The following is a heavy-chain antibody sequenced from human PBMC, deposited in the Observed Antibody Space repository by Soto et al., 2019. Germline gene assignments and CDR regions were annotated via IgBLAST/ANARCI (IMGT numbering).Heavy chain of an antibody. Sequence: GVSLRLSCAASEFTFKSYGMHWVRQAPGKGLAWVAVISFDGNRKHYADSVRGRFTISRDNSKNTLYLQMNSLRAEDTAVYYCARDFCIGGSCYTFDYWGQGTLVTVSS. CDR2: ISFDGNRK. J-gene: IGHJ4*02. CDR3: ARDFCIGGSCYTFDY. V-gene: IGHV3-30*03. D-gene: IGHD2-15*01. CDR1: EFTFKSYG.